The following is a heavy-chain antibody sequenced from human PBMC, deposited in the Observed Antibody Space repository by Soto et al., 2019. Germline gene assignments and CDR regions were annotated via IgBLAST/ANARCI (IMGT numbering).Heavy chain of an antibody. Sequence: ASVKVSCKASGGTFSSYAISWVRQAPGQGLEWMGGIIPIFGTANYAQKFQGRVTITADESTSTAYMELSSLRSEDTAVYYCARDVLGYDSSGYYYRYFDYWGQGTLVTVSS. V-gene: IGHV1-69*13. J-gene: IGHJ4*02. D-gene: IGHD3-22*01. CDR2: IIPIFGTA. CDR3: ARDVLGYDSSGYYYRYFDY. CDR1: GGTFSSYA.